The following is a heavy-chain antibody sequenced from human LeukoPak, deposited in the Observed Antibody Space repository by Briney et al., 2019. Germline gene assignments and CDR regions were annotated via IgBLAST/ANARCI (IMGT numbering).Heavy chain of an antibody. V-gene: IGHV4-4*07. J-gene: IGHJ4*02. D-gene: IGHD2-21*02. CDR3: ARVRYCGGDCYPFDY. CDR1: GDSISSYY. CDR2: IYYSGST. Sequence: KPSEALSLTCTVSGDSISSYYWSWIRQPAGKGLEWIGRIYYSGSTNYNPSLKSRVTISVDTSKNQFSLKLSSVTAADTAVYYCARVRYCGGDCYPFDYWGQGTLVTVSS.